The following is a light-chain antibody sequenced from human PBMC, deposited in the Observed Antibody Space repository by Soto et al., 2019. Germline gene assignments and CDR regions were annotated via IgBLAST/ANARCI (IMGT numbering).Light chain of an antibody. CDR2: DVS. Sequence: QSVLTQPASVSGSPGQSIAISCTGTSSDVGGYSYVSWYQQQPGKAPKLVISDVSNRPSGVSDRFSGSESGNTASLTISGLQTEDEADYYCASYTTSSTYGFGTGTKVTVL. CDR3: ASYTTSSTYG. J-gene: IGLJ1*01. V-gene: IGLV2-14*01. CDR1: SSDVGGYSY.